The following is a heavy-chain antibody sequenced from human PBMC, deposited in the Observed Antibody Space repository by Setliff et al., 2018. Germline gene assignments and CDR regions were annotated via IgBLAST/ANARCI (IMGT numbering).Heavy chain of an antibody. V-gene: IGHV1-69*10. J-gene: IGHJ6*03. CDR1: GDPFNAYG. D-gene: IGHD4-17*01. CDR2: IIPVLGMT. Sequence: SVKVSCKASGDPFNAYGVSWVRQAPGQGLEWMGAIIPVLGMTDYALKFQGRLTITADQSTTTVYMELSSLRFDDTALYYCARGPSPTVTPSRLIYFYHMDVWGTGTTVTVS. CDR3: ARGPSPTVTPSRLIYFYHMDV.